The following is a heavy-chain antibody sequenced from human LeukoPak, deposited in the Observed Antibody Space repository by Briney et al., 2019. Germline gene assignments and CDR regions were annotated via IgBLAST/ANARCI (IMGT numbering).Heavy chain of an antibody. CDR1: GYTFTSFV. CDR3: ARGGTVVDTANPFDF. J-gene: IGHJ4*02. D-gene: IGHD5-18*01. CDR2: ISAFNGNT. Sequence: ASVKVSCKASGYTFTSFVISWMLQAPGQGLEWMGWISAFNGNTNYAQKLQGRITMTTDTSTSTVYMELRSLRSDDTAVYYCARGGTVVDTANPFDFWGQGTLVTVSS. V-gene: IGHV1-18*01.